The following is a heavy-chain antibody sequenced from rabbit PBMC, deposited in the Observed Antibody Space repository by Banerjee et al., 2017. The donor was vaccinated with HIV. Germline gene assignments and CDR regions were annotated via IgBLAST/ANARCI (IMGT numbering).Heavy chain of an antibody. V-gene: IGHV1S40*01. J-gene: IGHJ4*01. CDR3: ARDFGGSSL. CDR2: IDGGSSGST. CDR1: GFSFSSSHY. Sequence: QSLEESGGDLVKPGASLTLTCTASGFSFSSSHYMCWVRQDPGKGLEWIACIDGGSSGSTYYSSWTKGRFTISKPSSSTVTLQMTSLTAADTASYFCARDFGGSSLWGPGTLVTVS. D-gene: IGHD4-2*01.